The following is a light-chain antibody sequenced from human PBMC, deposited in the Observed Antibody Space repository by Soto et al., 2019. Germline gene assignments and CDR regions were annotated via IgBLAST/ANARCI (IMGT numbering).Light chain of an antibody. CDR3: TSYASGSTHVV. CDR2: DVN. V-gene: IGLV2-14*01. CDR1: SSDIGGYDY. J-gene: IGLJ2*01. Sequence: QSVLTQPASVSGSPGQSITLSCTGTSSDIGGYDYVSWYQRHPGKAPKLIIYDVNNRPSGVSNRFSGSKSGNTASLTISGLQAGDEAAYYCTSYASGSTHVVFGGGTKLTVL.